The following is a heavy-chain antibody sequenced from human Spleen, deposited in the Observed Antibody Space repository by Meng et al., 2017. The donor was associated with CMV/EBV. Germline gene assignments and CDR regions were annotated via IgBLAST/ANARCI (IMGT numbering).Heavy chain of an antibody. CDR2: VDPEDGET. Sequence: KVSGYTVTDHYMHWVRQAPGKGLEWMGLVDPEDGETIYAEKFQGRVTITADTSIDIAYMELSSLRSEDTAVYYCVTVLDYPHWFDPWGQGTLVTVSS. D-gene: IGHD4-11*01. CDR3: VTVLDYPHWFDP. CDR1: GYTVTDHY. V-gene: IGHV1-69-2*01. J-gene: IGHJ5*02.